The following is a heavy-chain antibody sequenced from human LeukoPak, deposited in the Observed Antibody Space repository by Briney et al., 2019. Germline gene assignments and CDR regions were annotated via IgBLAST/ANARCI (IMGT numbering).Heavy chain of an antibody. Sequence: GGSLRLSCAASGFTFSSYAMSWVRQAPGKGLEWVSAISGSGGSTYYADSVKGRFTISRDNSKNTLYLQMNSLRAEDTALYYCAKAPNYYDSSGYYMYFDYWGQGTLVTVSS. J-gene: IGHJ4*02. CDR3: AKAPNYYDSSGYYMYFDY. V-gene: IGHV3-23*01. CDR2: ISGSGGST. CDR1: GFTFSSYA. D-gene: IGHD3-22*01.